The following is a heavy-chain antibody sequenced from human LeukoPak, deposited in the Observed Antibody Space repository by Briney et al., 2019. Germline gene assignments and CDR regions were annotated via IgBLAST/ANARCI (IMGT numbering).Heavy chain of an antibody. J-gene: IGHJ3*02. CDR2: INPNSGGT. V-gene: IGHV1-2*02. CDR3: AREGSAAEADDAFDI. CDR1: GYTFTGYY. Sequence: ASVKVSSKAFGYTFTGYYMHWVRQAPGQGLEWMGGINPNSGGTNYAQKFQGRVTMTRDTSISTAYMELSRLRSDDTAVYYCAREGSAAEADDAFDIWGQGTMVTVSS. D-gene: IGHD3-10*01.